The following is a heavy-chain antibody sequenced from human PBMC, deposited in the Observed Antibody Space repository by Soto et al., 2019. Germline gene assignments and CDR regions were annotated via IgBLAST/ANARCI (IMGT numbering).Heavy chain of an antibody. CDR2: IDHSGST. V-gene: IGHV4-61*01. CDR3: AGEGESSGVLRWFDA. J-gene: IGHJ5*02. D-gene: IGHD1-26*01. Sequence: SETLSLTCTVSGASVSSASYYWSWIRQPPGTGLEWIGNIDHSGSTNYNPSLQSRITISGDTSKNQFSLQLSSVTAADTAVDYCAGEGESSGVLRWFDAWGQGPVATACS. CDR1: GASVSSASYY.